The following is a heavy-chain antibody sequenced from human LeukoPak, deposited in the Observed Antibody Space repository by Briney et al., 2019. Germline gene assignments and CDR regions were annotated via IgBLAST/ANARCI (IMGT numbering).Heavy chain of an antibody. CDR2: IYPGDSDT. D-gene: IGHD2-15*01. CDR1: GYSFTSYW. J-gene: IGHJ4*02. CDR3: ARSVGYCSAGSCYSVDY. V-gene: IGHV5-51*01. Sequence: GDSLKISCKGSGYSFTSYWIGWVRQMPGKGLEWMGIIYPGDSDTRYSPSFQGQVTISADKSINTAYLQWSSLKASDTAMYYCARSVGYCSAGSCYSVDYWGQGTLVTVSS.